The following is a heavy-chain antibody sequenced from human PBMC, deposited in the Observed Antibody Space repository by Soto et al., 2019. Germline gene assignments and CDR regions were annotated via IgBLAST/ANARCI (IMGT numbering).Heavy chain of an antibody. Sequence: GESLKISCKSFGYSLTIYWIGWVRQMPGKGLMLMGIIYPADSDTRYSPSFQGQVTISADKSISTAYLPRSSLQASDTAMYYRARQRISGGVAARLSFYYYGMEVWGQGTTVTV. J-gene: IGHJ6*02. CDR1: GYSLTIYW. D-gene: IGHD6-6*01. CDR3: ARQRISGGVAARLSFYYYGMEV. V-gene: IGHV5-51*01. CDR2: IYPADSDT.